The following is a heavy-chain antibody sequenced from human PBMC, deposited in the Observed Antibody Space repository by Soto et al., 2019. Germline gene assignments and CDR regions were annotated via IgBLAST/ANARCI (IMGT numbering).Heavy chain of an antibody. Sequence: QLQLQESGPGLVKPSETLSLTCTVSGGSISSSSYYWGWIRQPPGKGLEWIGSIYYSGSTYYNPSLKSRVTISVDTSKNQFSLKLSSVTAADTAVYYCARLHGDYFYWYFDLWGRGTLVTVSS. CDR1: GGSISSSSYY. D-gene: IGHD4-17*01. J-gene: IGHJ2*01. CDR3: ARLHGDYFYWYFDL. CDR2: IYYSGST. V-gene: IGHV4-39*01.